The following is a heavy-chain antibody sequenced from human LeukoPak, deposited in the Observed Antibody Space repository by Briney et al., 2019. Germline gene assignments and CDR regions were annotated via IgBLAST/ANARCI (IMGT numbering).Heavy chain of an antibody. Sequence: GGSLRLSCAASGFTFSDYYMTWIRQAPGYGLEWVSYISGSGDTISYADSVKGRFTISRDNAKNSLYLQVNSLRAEDTAVYYCARVGVIAAAGTYDYWGQGTPVTVSS. D-gene: IGHD6-13*01. J-gene: IGHJ4*02. CDR2: ISGSGDTI. V-gene: IGHV3-11*01. CDR1: GFTFSDYY. CDR3: ARVGVIAAAGTYDY.